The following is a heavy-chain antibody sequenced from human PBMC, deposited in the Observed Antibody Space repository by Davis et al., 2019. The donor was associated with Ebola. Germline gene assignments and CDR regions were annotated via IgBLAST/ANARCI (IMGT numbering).Heavy chain of an antibody. Sequence: MPSETLSPTCTVSGASISSGHYFWSWIRQHPGKGLEWIRYIYYSGSTYYNPSLKSRLVMSVDTSKNQFSLWLSSVTAADTAVYYCARGPISFSVYYYYGMDVWGQGTTVTVSS. J-gene: IGHJ6*02. CDR3: ARGPISFSVYYYYGMDV. D-gene: IGHD3-10*01. CDR2: IYYSGST. CDR1: GASISSGHYF. V-gene: IGHV4-31*03.